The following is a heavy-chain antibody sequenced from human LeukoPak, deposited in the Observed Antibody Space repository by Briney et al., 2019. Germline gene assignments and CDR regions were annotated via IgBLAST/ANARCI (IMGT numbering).Heavy chain of an antibody. Sequence: ASVKVSCKASGYTFTNYYMHWVRQAPGQGLEWMGIINPSGGSTSYTQKFRGRVTLTRDTSISTAYMELSGLRSDDTAVYYCARGVVAATFYYYMDVWGKGTMVTVSS. CDR2: INPSGGST. CDR3: ARGVVAATFYYYMDV. J-gene: IGHJ6*03. CDR1: GYTFTNYY. V-gene: IGHV1-46*01. D-gene: IGHD2-15*01.